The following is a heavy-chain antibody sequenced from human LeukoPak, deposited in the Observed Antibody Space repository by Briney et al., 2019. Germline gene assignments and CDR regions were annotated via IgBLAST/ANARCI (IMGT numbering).Heavy chain of an antibody. J-gene: IGHJ4*02. D-gene: IGHD3-22*01. CDR2: INHSGST. CDR1: GGSFSGYY. CDR3: ARSSIQVVITTAFFDY. Sequence: SETLSLTCAVYGGSFSGYYWSWIRQPPGKGLEWIGEINHSGSTNYNQSLKSRVTISVDTSKNQFSLKLSSVTAADTAVYYCARSSIQVVITTAFFDYWGQGTLVTVSS. V-gene: IGHV4-34*01.